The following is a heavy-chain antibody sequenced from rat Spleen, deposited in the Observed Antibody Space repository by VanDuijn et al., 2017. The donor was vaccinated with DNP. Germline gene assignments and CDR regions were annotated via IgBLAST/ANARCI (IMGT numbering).Heavy chain of an antibody. Sequence: EVQLVESGGGLVQAGRSLKLSCAASGFTFSNYDMAWVRQAPTKGLEWVASISTGGGNTYYRDSVKGRFTISRDNAKRTLYLQMDSLRSEDTATYFCAIYLSTGRVWGQGVMVTVSS. V-gene: IGHV5S23*01. CDR3: AIYLSTGRV. J-gene: IGHJ2*01. D-gene: IGHD1-2*01. CDR2: ISTGGGNT. CDR1: GFTFSNYD.